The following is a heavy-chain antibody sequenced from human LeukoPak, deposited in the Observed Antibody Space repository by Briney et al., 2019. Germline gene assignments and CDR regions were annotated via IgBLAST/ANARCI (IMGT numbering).Heavy chain of an antibody. V-gene: IGHV1-8*01. J-gene: IGHJ4*02. D-gene: IGHD5-24*01. CDR3: GAKRWLQLLSGGDH. CDR1: GYTFTSYD. Sequence: GASVKVSCKASGYTFTSYDINWVRQATGQGLEWMGWMNPNSGNTGYAQKFQGRVTMTRNTSISTAYMELSSLRSEDTAVYYCGAKRWLQLLSGGDHWGQGTLVTVSS. CDR2: MNPNSGNT.